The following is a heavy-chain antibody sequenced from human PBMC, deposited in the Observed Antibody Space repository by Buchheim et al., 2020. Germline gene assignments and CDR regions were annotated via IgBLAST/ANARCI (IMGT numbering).Heavy chain of an antibody. CDR1: GGSVSSGSYY. CDR3: ARGLVLRFLEWLSPNWFDP. D-gene: IGHD3-3*01. Sequence: QVQLQESGPGLVKPSETLSLTCTVSGGSVSSGSYYWSWIRQPPGKGLEWIGYIYYSGSTNYNPSLKSRVTISVDTSKNQFSLKLSSVTAADTAVYYCARGLVLRFLEWLSPNWFDPWGQGTL. V-gene: IGHV4-61*01. J-gene: IGHJ5*02. CDR2: IYYSGST.